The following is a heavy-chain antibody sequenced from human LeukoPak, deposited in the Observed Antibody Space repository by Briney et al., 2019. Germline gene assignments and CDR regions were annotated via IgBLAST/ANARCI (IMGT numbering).Heavy chain of an antibody. Sequence: SETLSLTCAVSGYSFSSGYYWGWIRQPPGKGLEWIGTIYHSGNTYYNPSLKSRVSISVDTSKNQFSLKLTSVTAADTAVYYCASRQQLVTSYYFDYWGQGTLDTVSS. J-gene: IGHJ4*02. D-gene: IGHD6-13*01. V-gene: IGHV4-38-2*01. CDR2: IYHSGNT. CDR3: ASRQQLVTSYYFDY. CDR1: GYSFSSGYY.